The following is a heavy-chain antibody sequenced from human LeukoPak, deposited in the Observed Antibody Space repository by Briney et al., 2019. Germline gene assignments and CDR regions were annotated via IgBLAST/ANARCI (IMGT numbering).Heavy chain of an antibody. CDR2: IDKDGSEK. V-gene: IGHV3-7*01. J-gene: IGHJ4*02. Sequence: GGSLRLSCAASGFTFSDYWMSWVRQAPGKGLEWVANIDKDGSEKHYVDSVKGRVIISRDNTKNSLFLQMNSLRVEDTAVYYCARDRQQVVRVVYWGQGTLVTVSS. CDR1: GFTFSDYW. CDR3: ARDRQQVVRVVY. D-gene: IGHD6-13*01.